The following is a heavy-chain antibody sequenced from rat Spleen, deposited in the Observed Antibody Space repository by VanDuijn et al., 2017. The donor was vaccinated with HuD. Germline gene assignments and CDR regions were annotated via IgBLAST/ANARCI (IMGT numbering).Heavy chain of an antibody. Sequence: EVQLVESGGGLVQPGRSLKLSCAASGFTFSAYAMAWVRQAPKKGLEWVATILYDDHNTYYRDSVKGRFTISRDNAKSTLYLQMDSLGSEDTATYYCARRHYGYTDYFDYWGQGVMVTVSS. J-gene: IGHJ2*01. CDR1: GFTFSAYA. D-gene: IGHD1-11*01. CDR2: ILYDDHNT. CDR3: ARRHYGYTDYFDY. V-gene: IGHV5-17*01.